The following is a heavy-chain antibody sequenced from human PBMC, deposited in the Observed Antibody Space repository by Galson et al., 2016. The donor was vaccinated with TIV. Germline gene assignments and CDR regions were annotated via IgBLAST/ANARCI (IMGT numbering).Heavy chain of an antibody. J-gene: IGHJ4*02. CDR2: INPSGGST. CDR3: ARVLEVAGTDY. D-gene: IGHD6-19*01. Sequence: SVKVSCKASGYTFTSYYMHWVRQAPGQGLEWMGIINPSGGSTSCAQKFQGGVTMTRDTSTSTVYMELSSLRSEDTAVYYCARVLEVAGTDYWGQGTLVTVSS. CDR1: GYTFTSYY. V-gene: IGHV1-46*01.